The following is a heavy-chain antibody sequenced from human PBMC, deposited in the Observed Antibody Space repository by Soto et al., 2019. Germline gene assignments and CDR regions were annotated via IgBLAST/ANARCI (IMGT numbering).Heavy chain of an antibody. D-gene: IGHD3-3*01. Sequence: ALEWLARIDWGDDKVYTTSLKTRLTISKDTSKNQVVLTMTNMDPVDTATYYCARAAVYYDFWSGGSLGAGYFYYWGQGTLVTVSS. V-gene: IGHV2-70*04. CDR2: IDWGDDK. CDR3: ARAAVYYDFWSGGSLGAGYFYY. J-gene: IGHJ4*02.